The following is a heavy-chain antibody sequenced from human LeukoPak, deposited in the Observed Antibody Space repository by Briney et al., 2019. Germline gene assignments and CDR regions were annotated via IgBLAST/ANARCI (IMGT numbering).Heavy chain of an antibody. CDR1: GYTLTELS. V-gene: IGHV1-24*01. CDR3: ATGTIVVVPAAIGAFDY. CDR2: FDPEDGET. D-gene: IGHD2-2*01. J-gene: IGHJ4*02. Sequence: ASVKVSCKVSGYTLTELSMHWVRQAPGKGLEWMGGFDPEDGETIYAQKFQGRVTMTEDTSTDTAYMELSSLRSEDTAVYYCATGTIVVVPAAIGAFDYWGQGTLVTVSS.